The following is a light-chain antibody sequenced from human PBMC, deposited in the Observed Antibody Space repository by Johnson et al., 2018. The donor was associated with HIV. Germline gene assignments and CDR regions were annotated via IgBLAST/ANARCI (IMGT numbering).Light chain of an antibody. CDR1: SSNIGSNY. J-gene: IGLJ1*01. CDR3: GSWDNTLSVFV. CDR2: END. V-gene: IGLV1-51*01. Sequence: SVLTQPPSVSAAPGQKVIISCSGRSSNIGSNYVSWYQHLPGTAPKLLIYENDKRPSGIPDRFSASKSGTSATLDITGLQTGDEGDYCCGSWDNTLSVFVFGAGTKVIVL.